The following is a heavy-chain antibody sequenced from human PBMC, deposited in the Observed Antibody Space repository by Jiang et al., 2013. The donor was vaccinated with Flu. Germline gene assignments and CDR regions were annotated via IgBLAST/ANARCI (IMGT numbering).Heavy chain of an antibody. D-gene: IGHD3-10*01. Sequence: YYADSVKGRFTISRDNSRHTLYLQMNSLRAEDTAVYYCARVIIGFDYWGQGTLVTVSS. J-gene: IGHJ4*02. CDR3: ARVIIGFDY. V-gene: IGHV3-23*01.